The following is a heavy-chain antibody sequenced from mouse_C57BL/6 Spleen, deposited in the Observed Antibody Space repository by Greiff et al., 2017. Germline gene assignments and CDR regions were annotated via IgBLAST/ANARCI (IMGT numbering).Heavy chain of an antibody. V-gene: IGHV2-2*01. Sequence: VQLQQSGPGLVQPSQSLSITCTVSGFSLTSYGVHWVRQSPGKGLERLGVIWRGGSTDYNAAFISRLSISKDNSKSQVFFKMNSLQADDTAIYYCARGTTVEEAWLAYWGQGTLVTVSA. J-gene: IGHJ3*01. CDR3: ARGTTVEEAWLAY. CDR1: GFSLTSYG. CDR2: IWRGGST. D-gene: IGHD1-1*01.